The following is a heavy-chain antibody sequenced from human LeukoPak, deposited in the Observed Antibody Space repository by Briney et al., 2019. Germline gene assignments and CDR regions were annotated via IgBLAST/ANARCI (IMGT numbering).Heavy chain of an antibody. CDR2: IYYSGST. J-gene: IGHJ4*02. D-gene: IGHD2-2*01. Sequence: SETLSLTCTVSGGPISSYYWSWIRQPPGKGLEWIGYIYYSGSTNYNPSLKSRVTISVDTSKNQFSLKLSSVTAADTAVYYCARDPGYCSSTSCYGTYYFDYWGQGTLVTVSS. CDR3: ARDPGYCSSTSCYGTYYFDY. CDR1: GGPISSYY. V-gene: IGHV4-59*01.